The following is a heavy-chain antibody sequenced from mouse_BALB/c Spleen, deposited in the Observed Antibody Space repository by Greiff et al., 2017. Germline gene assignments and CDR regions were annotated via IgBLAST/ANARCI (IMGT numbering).Heavy chain of an antibody. Sequence: EVKLVESGGGLVQPGGSLRLSCATSGFTFTDYYMSWVRQPPGKALEWLGFIRNKANGYTTEYSASVKGRFTISRDNSQSILYLQMNTLRAEDSATYYCARDGAFDYWGQGTTLTVSS. CDR2: IRNKANGYTT. CDR1: GFTFTDYY. V-gene: IGHV7-3*02. CDR3: ARDGAFDY. J-gene: IGHJ2*01.